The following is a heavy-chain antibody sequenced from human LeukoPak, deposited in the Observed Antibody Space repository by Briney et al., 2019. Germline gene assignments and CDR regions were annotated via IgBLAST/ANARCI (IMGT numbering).Heavy chain of an antibody. CDR1: DYSISSGYY. V-gene: IGHV4-38-2*02. CDR2: INHSGST. CDR3: ARYTIYNYYYYYYMDV. J-gene: IGHJ6*03. Sequence: PSETLSLTCSVSDYSISSGYYWGWIRQPPGKGLEWIGSMEWIGSINHSGSTNYNPSLKSRVTISVDTSKNQFSLKLSSVTAADTAVYYCARYTIYNYYYYYYMDVWGKGTTVTVSS. D-gene: IGHD2-2*02.